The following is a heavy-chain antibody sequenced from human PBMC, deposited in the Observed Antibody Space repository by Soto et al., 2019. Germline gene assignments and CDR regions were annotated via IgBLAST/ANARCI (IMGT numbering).Heavy chain of an antibody. CDR3: ERGRGRPRYCSSTSCSLYNAFDI. CDR2: INHSGST. J-gene: IGHJ3*02. D-gene: IGHD2-2*01. CDR1: GGSFSGYY. V-gene: IGHV4-34*01. Sequence: QVQLQQWGAGLLKPSETLSLTCSVYGGSFSGYYWSWIRQPPGKVLEWIGEINHSGSTNYNPSLKSRVTISVDTSMNQFSLKLSSVTAADTAVYYCERGRGRPRYCSSTSCSLYNAFDIWGQGTMVTVSS.